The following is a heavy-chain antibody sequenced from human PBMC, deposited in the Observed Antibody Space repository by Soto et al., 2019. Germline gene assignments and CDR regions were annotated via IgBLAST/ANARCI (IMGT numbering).Heavy chain of an antibody. D-gene: IGHD1-26*01. CDR3: ARRERATRSWWY. CDR2: IYYSGST. J-gene: IGHJ4*02. Sequence: QLQLQESGPGLVKPSETLSLTCTVSGGSISSSSYYWGWIRQPPGKGLEWIGSIYYSGSTYYNPSLKSRVTISVDTSKNQFSLKLSSVTAADTAVHYCARRERATRSWWYWGQGTLVTVSS. CDR1: GGSISSSSYY. V-gene: IGHV4-39*01.